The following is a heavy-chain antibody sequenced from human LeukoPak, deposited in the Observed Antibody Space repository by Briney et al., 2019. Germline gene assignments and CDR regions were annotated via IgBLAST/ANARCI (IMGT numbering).Heavy chain of an antibody. D-gene: IGHD1-26*01. Sequence: ASVKVSCKASGYTFTGYYMHRVRQAPGQGLEWMGWINPNSGGTNYAQEFQGRVTMTSDTSISTAYMELSRLRSDDTAVYYCARVVSPSYSGSLPSDYWGQGTLVTVSS. CDR2: INPNSGGT. CDR3: ARVVSPSYSGSLPSDY. CDR1: GYTFTGYY. V-gene: IGHV1-2*02. J-gene: IGHJ4*02.